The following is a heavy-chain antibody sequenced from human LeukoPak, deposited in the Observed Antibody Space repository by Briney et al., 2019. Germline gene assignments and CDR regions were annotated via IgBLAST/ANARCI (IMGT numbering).Heavy chain of an antibody. CDR3: ARDLRKNSYFDY. CDR2: IYYDGNNK. Sequence: PGGSLRLSCAASGFTFSTSGMHWVRQAPGKVLEWVAIIYYDGNNKYYADSVKGLFTISRDNSKNTLYLQMNSLRVEDTAVYYCARDLRKNSYFDYWGQGTLVTVSS. J-gene: IGHJ4*02. CDR1: GFTFSTSG. D-gene: IGHD1-7*01. V-gene: IGHV3-33*01.